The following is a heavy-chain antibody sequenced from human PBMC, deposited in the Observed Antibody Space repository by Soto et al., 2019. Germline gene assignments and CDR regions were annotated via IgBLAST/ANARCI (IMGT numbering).Heavy chain of an antibody. Sequence: GGSLRLSCAASGFTFSSYGMHWARQAPGKGLEWVAVISYDGSNKSYADSVKGRFTISRDNSKNTLYLQMNSLRAEDTAVYYCAKDYDSSGYYYPDAFDIWGQGTMVTVSS. D-gene: IGHD3-22*01. J-gene: IGHJ3*02. CDR3: AKDYDSSGYYYPDAFDI. CDR2: ISYDGSNK. V-gene: IGHV3-30*18. CDR1: GFTFSSYG.